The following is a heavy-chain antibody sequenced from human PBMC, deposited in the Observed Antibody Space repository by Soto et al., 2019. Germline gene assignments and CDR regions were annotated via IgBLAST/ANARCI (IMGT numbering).Heavy chain of an antibody. D-gene: IGHD3-16*01. Sequence: GGSLRLSCAASGFTFSSYGMHWVRQAPGKGLEWVAVISYDGSNKYYADSVKGRFTISRDNSKNTLYLQMNSLRAEDTAVYYCAKDTSYYFDYWGQGTLVTVSS. CDR3: AKDTSYYFDY. J-gene: IGHJ4*02. V-gene: IGHV3-30*18. CDR2: ISYDGSNK. CDR1: GFTFSSYG.